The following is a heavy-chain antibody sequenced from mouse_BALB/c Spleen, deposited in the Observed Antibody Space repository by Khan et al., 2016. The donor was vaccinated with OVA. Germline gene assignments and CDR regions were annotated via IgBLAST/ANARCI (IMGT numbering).Heavy chain of an antibody. CDR2: IHPNSGNT. CDR3: ARERPPYYFDY. J-gene: IGHJ2*01. Sequence: QVQLQQPGSVLVRPRASVKLSCKASGYTFTRSWMHWAKQRPGQGLEWIGEIHPNSGNTNQNEKFKGKATLTVDTSSSTAYVDLSSLTSEDSAVYFCARERPPYYFDYWGQGTTLTVSS. V-gene: IGHV1S130*01. CDR1: GYTFTRSW.